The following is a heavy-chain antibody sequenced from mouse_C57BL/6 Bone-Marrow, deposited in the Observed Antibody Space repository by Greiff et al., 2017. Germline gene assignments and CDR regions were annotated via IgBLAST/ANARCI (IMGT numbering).Heavy chain of an antibody. CDR2: ISSCSSSN. CDR3: ADDADY. CDR1: GFTFSDYG. Sequence: DVQLVESGGGLVKPGRSLNLSCAASGFTFSDYGMHWVRQAPEQGLEWVAYISSCSSSNYYADTVKGRFTISSDNAKNTLFLQMTSLRAEDTAMYYCADDADYWGHGTTLTVSS. V-gene: IGHV5-17*01. D-gene: IGHD2-3*01. J-gene: IGHJ2*01.